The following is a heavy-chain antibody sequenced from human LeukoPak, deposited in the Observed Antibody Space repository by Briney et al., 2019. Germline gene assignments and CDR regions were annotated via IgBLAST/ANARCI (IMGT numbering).Heavy chain of an antibody. CDR1: GFTFSNYA. V-gene: IGHV3-30*04. Sequence: GGSLRLSCEASGFTFSNYAMHWVRQAPGKGLEWVAVISYDGGNKYYADSLKGRFTISRDNSKNTLYLQMNSLRAEDTAVYYCAVDYYGSGSYFQTFDYWGQGTLVTVSS. CDR2: ISYDGGNK. CDR3: AVDYYGSGSYFQTFDY. D-gene: IGHD3-10*01. J-gene: IGHJ4*02.